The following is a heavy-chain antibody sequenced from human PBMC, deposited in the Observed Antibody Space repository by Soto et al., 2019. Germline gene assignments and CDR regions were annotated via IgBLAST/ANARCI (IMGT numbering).Heavy chain of an antibody. D-gene: IGHD1-26*01. CDR1: GFTLSGSA. CDR3: TRSGGSYAFGY. Sequence: EVQLVESGGGLVQPGESLKLSCAASGFTLSGSAVHWVRQASGKGMEWVGRIRSKTHNYATDYTASVKGTFTMSRDDSNNPAYLQMNGLKTDDTAVYYCTRSGGSYAFGYWGQGALVTVSS. CDR2: IRSKTHNYAT. J-gene: IGHJ4*02. V-gene: IGHV3-73*02.